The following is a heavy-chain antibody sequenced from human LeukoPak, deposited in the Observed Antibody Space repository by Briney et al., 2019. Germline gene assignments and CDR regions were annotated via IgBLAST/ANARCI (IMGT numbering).Heavy chain of an antibody. D-gene: IGHD5-18*01. J-gene: IGHJ4*02. CDR1: GSTFTSYG. CDR2: ISAYNGNT. V-gene: IGHV1-18*04. Sequence: ASVKVSCKASGSTFTSYGISWVRQAPGQGLEWMGWISAYNGNTNYAQKLQGRVTMTTDTSTSTAYMELRSLRSDDTAVYYCARDPSVDTAIGFDYWGQGTLVTVSS. CDR3: ARDPSVDTAIGFDY.